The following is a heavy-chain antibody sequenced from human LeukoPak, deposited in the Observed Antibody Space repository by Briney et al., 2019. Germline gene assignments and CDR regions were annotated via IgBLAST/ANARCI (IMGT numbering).Heavy chain of an antibody. D-gene: IGHD2-15*01. CDR2: IYYSGST. Sequence: SETLSLTCTVSGDSIDSSSFYWGWVRQSPGRGLEWIGSIYYSGSTYYSPSLKSRVIVSVDTSKNQFSLKLSSVTAADTAVYYCARAPGAALDWGQGTLVTVSS. J-gene: IGHJ4*02. CDR3: ARAPGAALD. V-gene: IGHV4-39*07. CDR1: GDSIDSSSFY.